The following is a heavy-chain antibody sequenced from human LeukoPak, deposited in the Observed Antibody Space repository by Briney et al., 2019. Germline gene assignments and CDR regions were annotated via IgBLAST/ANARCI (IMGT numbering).Heavy chain of an antibody. J-gene: IGHJ5*02. CDR3: ARGGYCSSTSCYRDIVVEFDP. CDR1: GGSFSGYY. D-gene: IGHD2-2*01. V-gene: IGHV4-34*01. CDR2: INHSGST. Sequence: SETLSLTCAVYGGSFSGYYWSWIRQPPGKGLEWIGEINHSGSTNYNPSLKSRVTISVDTSKNQFSLKLSSVTAADTAVYYCARGGYCSSTSCYRDIVVEFDPWGQGTLVTVSS.